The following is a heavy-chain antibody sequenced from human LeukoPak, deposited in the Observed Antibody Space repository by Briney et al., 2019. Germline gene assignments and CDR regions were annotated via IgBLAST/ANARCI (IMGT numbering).Heavy chain of an antibody. Sequence: SETLSLTCSVSGGSINRSPHYWGWIRQPPGQGLEWIGSIYYGGSTHYNPSLKSRVTISVDTSKNQFSLKLSSVTAADTAVYYCARDCYSDNSAYWPFDYWGQGIPVTVSS. D-gene: IGHD3-22*01. J-gene: IGHJ4*02. CDR2: IYYGGST. CDR3: ARDCYSDNSAYWPFDY. V-gene: IGHV4-39*07. CDR1: GGSINRSPHY.